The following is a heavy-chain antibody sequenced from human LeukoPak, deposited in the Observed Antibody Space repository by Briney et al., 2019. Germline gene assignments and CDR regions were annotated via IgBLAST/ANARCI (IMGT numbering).Heavy chain of an antibody. D-gene: IGHD3-3*01. CDR3: ARSQYDFWSGYCYDY. V-gene: IGHV1-8*01. CDR1: GYTFTSYD. Sequence: ASVKVSCKASGYTFTSYDISWVRQATGQGLGWMGWMNPNSGNTGYAQKFQGRVTMTRNTSISTAYMELSSLRSEDTAVYYCARSQYDFWSGYCYDYWGQGTLVTVSS. CDR2: MNPNSGNT. J-gene: IGHJ4*02.